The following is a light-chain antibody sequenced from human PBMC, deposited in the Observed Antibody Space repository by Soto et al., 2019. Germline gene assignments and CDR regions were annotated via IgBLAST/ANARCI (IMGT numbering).Light chain of an antibody. J-gene: IGKJ4*01. Sequence: DIQMTQSPSSLSASVGDRVTITCRASQSISTYLNWYQQKPGEAPKLLIFAASTLQSGVPSRFNGSGSGADFTLTIISLQAADFATYYCQQSYRIPLIFGGGTKVEIK. CDR1: QSISTY. CDR3: QQSYRIPLI. CDR2: AAS. V-gene: IGKV1-39*01.